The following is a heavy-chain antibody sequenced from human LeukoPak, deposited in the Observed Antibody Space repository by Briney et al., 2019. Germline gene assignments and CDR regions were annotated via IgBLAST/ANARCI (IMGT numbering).Heavy chain of an antibody. CDR2: ISSSSSYI. Sequence: GGSLRLSCAASGFTFSSYTMNWVRQAPGKGLEGVSSISSSSSYIYYADSVKGRFTISRDNAKNSLYLQMNSLRAEDTAVYYCARDLSGSYYFDYWGQGTLVTVSS. D-gene: IGHD1-26*01. CDR3: ARDLSGSYYFDY. J-gene: IGHJ4*02. V-gene: IGHV3-21*01. CDR1: GFTFSSYT.